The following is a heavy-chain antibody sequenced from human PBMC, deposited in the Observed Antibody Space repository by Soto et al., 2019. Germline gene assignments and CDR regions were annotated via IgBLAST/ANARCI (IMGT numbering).Heavy chain of an antibody. CDR1: GFTFSSYA. Sequence: EVQLVESGGGLVQPGGSLRLSCAASGFTFSSYAMHWVRQAPGKGLEYVSAISSNGGSTYYANSVKGRFTISRDNSKITLYLQMGSLRAEDMAVYYCARSGDSYYFAYWGQGTLVTVAS. CDR2: ISSNGGST. D-gene: IGHD3-10*01. CDR3: ARSGDSYYFAY. V-gene: IGHV3-64*01. J-gene: IGHJ4*02.